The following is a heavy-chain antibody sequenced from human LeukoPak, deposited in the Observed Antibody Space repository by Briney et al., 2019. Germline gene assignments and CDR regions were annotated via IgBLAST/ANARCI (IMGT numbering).Heavy chain of an antibody. CDR1: GGSFSGCY. J-gene: IGHJ4*02. V-gene: IGHV4-34*01. D-gene: IGHD3-3*01. CDR2: INYSGST. CDR3: ARGHIVLGEGYDFWSGYYRIGYFDY. Sequence: SETLSLTCAVYGGSFSGCYWSWIRQPPGKGLEWIGEINYSGSTNYNPSLKSRVTISVDTSKNQFSLKLSSVTAADTAVYYCARGHIVLGEGYDFWSGYYRIGYFDYWGQGTLVTVSS.